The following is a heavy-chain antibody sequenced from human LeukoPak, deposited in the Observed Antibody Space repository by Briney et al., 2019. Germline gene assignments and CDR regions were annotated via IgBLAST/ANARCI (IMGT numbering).Heavy chain of an antibody. J-gene: IGHJ3*02. V-gene: IGHV4-38-2*01. D-gene: IGHD1-26*01. CDR2: IYHSGST. CDR1: GYSISSGYY. CDR3: ARPGGSYLI. Sequence: PSETLSLTCAVSGYSISSGYYWGWIRQPPGKGLEWIGSIYHSGSTYYNPSLKGRVTISVDTSKNQFSLKLSSVTAADTAVYYCARPGGSYLIWGQGTMVTVSS.